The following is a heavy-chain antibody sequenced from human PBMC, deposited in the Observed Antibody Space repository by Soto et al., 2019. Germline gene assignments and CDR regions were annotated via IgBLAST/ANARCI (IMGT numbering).Heavy chain of an antibody. Sequence: GGSLRLSCGASGFTFRTYWLSWVRQVPGKGLEWVANINQDGSEKNYVDSVKGRFTISRDNAKNSLYLRMDSLRAEDTAVYYATRSAYMDVWGTGTTVTVSS. CDR1: GFTFRTYW. J-gene: IGHJ6*03. CDR2: INQDGSEK. V-gene: IGHV3-7*04. CDR3: TRSAYMDV.